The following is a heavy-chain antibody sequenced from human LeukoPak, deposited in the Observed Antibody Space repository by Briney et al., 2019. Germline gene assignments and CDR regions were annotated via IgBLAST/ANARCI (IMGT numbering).Heavy chain of an antibody. CDR3: ARQSGITTDPFDD. D-gene: IGHD3-3*01. CDR2: IYPGDSDT. V-gene: IGHV5-51*01. J-gene: IGHJ4*02. CDR1: GYGFTNYW. Sequence: GESLKISCKGSGYGFTNYWIGWGRPRSGKGLEWMGIIYPGDSDTKYSPSFQGQVTISVDKSISTAYLQWNSLKASDTAMYYCARQSGITTDPFDDWGQGTLVTVSS.